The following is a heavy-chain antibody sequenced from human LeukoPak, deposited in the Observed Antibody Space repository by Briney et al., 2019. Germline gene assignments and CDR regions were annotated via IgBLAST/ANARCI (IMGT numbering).Heavy chain of an antibody. CDR2: ISGSGGST. J-gene: IGHJ3*02. D-gene: IGHD2-2*01. CDR3: AKDIVVVPAASDAFDI. Sequence: GGSLRLSYAASGFTFSSYAMSWVRQAPGKGLEWVSAISGSGGSTYYADSVKGRFTISRDNSKNTLYLQMNSLRAEDTAVYYCAKDIVVVPAASDAFDIWGQGTMVTVSS. V-gene: IGHV3-23*01. CDR1: GFTFSSYA.